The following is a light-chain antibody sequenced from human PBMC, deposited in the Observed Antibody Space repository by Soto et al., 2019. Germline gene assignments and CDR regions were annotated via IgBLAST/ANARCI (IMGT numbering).Light chain of an antibody. J-gene: IGKJ5*01. CDR3: HQYDNWPKT. CDR2: GTS. Sequence: EIVMTQSPATLSVSPVERXXXSXXASQNIKNNLAWYQQKPGQGPRLLIFGTSTRATGIPARFSGSGSGTEFTLTISSLQSEDFAVYYCHQYDNWPKTFGQGTRLEI. CDR1: QNIKNN. V-gene: IGKV3-15*01.